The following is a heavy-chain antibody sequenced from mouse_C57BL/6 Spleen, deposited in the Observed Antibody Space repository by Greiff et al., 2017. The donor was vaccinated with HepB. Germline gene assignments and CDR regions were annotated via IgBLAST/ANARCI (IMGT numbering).Heavy chain of an antibody. J-gene: IGHJ3*01. CDR1: GYTFTDYY. Sequence: QVQLQQSGAELVRPGASVKLSCKASGYTFTDYYINWVKQRPGQGLEWIARIYPGSGNTYYNEKFKGKATLTAEKSSSTAYMQLSSLTSEDSAVYFCARSFYDCDGAYWGQGTLVTVSA. V-gene: IGHV1-76*01. D-gene: IGHD2-4*01. CDR3: ARSFYDCDGAY. CDR2: IYPGSGNT.